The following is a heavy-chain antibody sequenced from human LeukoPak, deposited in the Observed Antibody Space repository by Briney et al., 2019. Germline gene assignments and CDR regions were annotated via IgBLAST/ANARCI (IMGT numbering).Heavy chain of an antibody. CDR3: ARDCDTSGNYYGWFDP. V-gene: IGHV3-74*01. CDR1: GFTFTSYW. D-gene: IGHD3-22*01. Sequence: GGSLRLSCAASGFTFTSYWMHWVRQIPGKGLVWVSRIKYDGSSTTYADSVKGRFTISRDNAKNTLYLQMNSLRAEDTAAYYCARDCDTSGNYYGWFDPWGQGALVTVSS. CDR2: IKYDGSST. J-gene: IGHJ5*02.